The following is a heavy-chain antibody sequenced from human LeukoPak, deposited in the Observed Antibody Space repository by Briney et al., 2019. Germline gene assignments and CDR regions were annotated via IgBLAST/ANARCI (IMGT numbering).Heavy chain of an antibody. CDR1: GFTVSSNY. CDR2: IYSGGST. CDR3: ASQTTVKYYFDY. Sequence: GGSLRLSCAASGFTVSSNYMSWDRQAPGKGLEWVSVIYSGGSTYYADSVKGRFTISRDNSKNTLYLQLNSLRGEDTAVYYCASQTTVKYYFDYWGQGTLVTVSS. V-gene: IGHV3-53*01. D-gene: IGHD4-17*01. J-gene: IGHJ4*02.